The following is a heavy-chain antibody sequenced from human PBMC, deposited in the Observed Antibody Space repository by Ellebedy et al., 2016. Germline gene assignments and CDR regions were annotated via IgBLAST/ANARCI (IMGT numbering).Heavy chain of an antibody. CDR3: ASSYDSSGYYYYYGMDV. Sequence: GGSLRLSXAASGFTFSSYGMHWVRQAPGKGLEWVAVISYDGSNKYYADSVKGRFTISRDNSKNTLYLQMNSLRAEDTAVYYCASSYDSSGYYYYYGMDVWGQGTTVTVSS. J-gene: IGHJ6*02. CDR2: ISYDGSNK. CDR1: GFTFSSYG. V-gene: IGHV3-30*03. D-gene: IGHD3-22*01.